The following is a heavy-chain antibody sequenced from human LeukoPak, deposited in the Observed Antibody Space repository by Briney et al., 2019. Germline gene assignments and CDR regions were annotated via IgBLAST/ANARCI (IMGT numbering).Heavy chain of an antibody. D-gene: IGHD6-19*01. CDR3: ATYHGYSSGWSGEVLDY. CDR2: INPNSGDT. Sequence: ASVKVSCKASGYTFSGSYIHWVRQAPGQGLEWMGRINPNSGDTNYAQKFRGRVTMTRDASISTAYMELSRLRSDDTAVYYCATYHGYSSGWSGEVLDYWGQGTLVTVSS. CDR1: GYTFSGSY. J-gene: IGHJ4*02. V-gene: IGHV1-2*06.